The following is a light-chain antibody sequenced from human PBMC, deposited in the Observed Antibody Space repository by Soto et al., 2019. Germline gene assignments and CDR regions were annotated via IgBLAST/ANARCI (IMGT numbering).Light chain of an antibody. CDR1: ALPKQY. CDR2: EDI. V-gene: IGLV3-25*03. CDR3: QSADSSGAYVV. Sequence: SYELTQPPSVSVSPGQTARITCSGDALPKQYTFWYQQKPGQAPVLMIYEDILRPSGIPERFSGSSSGTTVTLTISGVQAEDEADYYCQSADSSGAYVVFGGGTKSPS. J-gene: IGLJ2*01.